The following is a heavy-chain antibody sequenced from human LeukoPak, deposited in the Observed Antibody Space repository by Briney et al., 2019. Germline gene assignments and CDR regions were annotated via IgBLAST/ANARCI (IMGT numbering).Heavy chain of an antibody. Sequence: GSLRLSCAASGFTFSSYGMHWVRQAPGKGLEWVVFIRYDGSNKYYADSVKGRFTISRDNSKNTLYLQMNSLRAEDTAVYYCAKAFGVVIFSADYWGQGTLVTVSS. CDR2: IRYDGSNK. D-gene: IGHD3-3*01. CDR1: GFTFSSYG. V-gene: IGHV3-30*02. J-gene: IGHJ4*02. CDR3: AKAFGVVIFSADY.